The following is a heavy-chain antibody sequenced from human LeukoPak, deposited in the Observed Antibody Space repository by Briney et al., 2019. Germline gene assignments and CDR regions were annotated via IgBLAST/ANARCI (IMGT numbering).Heavy chain of an antibody. Sequence: SETLSLTCTVSGGSISSSSYYWGWIRQPPGKGLEWIGSIYYSGSTYYNPSLKSRVTISVDTSKNQFSLKLSSVTAADTAVYYCASEIVGATDAFDIWGQGTMVTVSS. CDR2: IYYSGST. CDR3: ASEIVGATDAFDI. V-gene: IGHV4-39*01. J-gene: IGHJ3*02. D-gene: IGHD1-26*01. CDR1: GGSISSSSYY.